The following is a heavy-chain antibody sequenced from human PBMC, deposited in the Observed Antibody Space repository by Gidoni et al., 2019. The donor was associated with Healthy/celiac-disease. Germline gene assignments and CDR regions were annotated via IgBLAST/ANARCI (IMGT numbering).Heavy chain of an antibody. D-gene: IGHD3-22*01. CDR3: ARVRGYDSSGYAT. CDR1: GFTSSSYS. J-gene: IGHJ5*02. CDR2: ISSSSSYI. Sequence: EVQLVESGGGLVKPGGSLSLSCAAPGFTSSSYSMNWVRQAPGKGLEWVSSISSSSSYIYYADSVKGRFTISRDNAKNSLYLQMNSLRAEDTAVYYCARVRGYDSSGYATWGQGTLVTVSS. V-gene: IGHV3-21*01.